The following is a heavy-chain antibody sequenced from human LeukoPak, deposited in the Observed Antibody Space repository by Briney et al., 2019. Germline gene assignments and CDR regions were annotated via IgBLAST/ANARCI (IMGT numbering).Heavy chain of an antibody. CDR1: GYTFTGYY. J-gene: IGHJ5*02. D-gene: IGHD1-26*01. V-gene: IGHV1-2*02. CDR3: ARDNSVGDNAWWFDP. CDR2: INPNSGGT. Sequence: ASVKVSCKASGYTFTGYYMHWVRQAPGQGLEWMGWINPNSGGTNYAQKFQGRVTMTRDTSISTAYMELSRLRSDDTAVYYCARDNSVGDNAWWFDPWGQGTLVTVSS.